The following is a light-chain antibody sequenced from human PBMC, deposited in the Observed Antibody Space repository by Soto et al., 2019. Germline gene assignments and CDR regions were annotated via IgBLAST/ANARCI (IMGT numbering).Light chain of an antibody. CDR3: LLYYDGAWV. Sequence: QSALTQPASVSGSPGQSITISCTGTSSDVAAYNYVSWYQHHPGKAPKLLIYEVSNRPSGVSNRFSGSKSGNTASLTISGLQAEDEADYYCLLYYDGAWVFGGGTKVTVL. CDR2: EVS. J-gene: IGLJ3*02. CDR1: SSDVAAYNY. V-gene: IGLV2-14*01.